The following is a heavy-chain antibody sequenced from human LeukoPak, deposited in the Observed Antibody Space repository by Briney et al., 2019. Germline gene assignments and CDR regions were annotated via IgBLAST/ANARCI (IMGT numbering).Heavy chain of an antibody. V-gene: IGHV1-2*02. CDR2: INPNSGGT. J-gene: IGHJ4*02. CDR3: ARSYYDSSGYYFSGGY. D-gene: IGHD3-22*01. CDR1: GYTFTGHY. Sequence: ASVKVSCKASGYTFTGHYMHWVRQAPGQGLEWMGWINPNSGGTNYAQKFQGRVTMTRDTSISTAYMELSRLRSDDTAVYYCARSYYDSSGYYFSGGYWGQGTLVTVSS.